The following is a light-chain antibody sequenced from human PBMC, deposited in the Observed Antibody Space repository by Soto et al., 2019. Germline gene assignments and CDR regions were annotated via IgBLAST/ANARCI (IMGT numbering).Light chain of an antibody. Sequence: EIVLTQSPGTLSLSPGERATLSCRASQTISGDLAWYQQKPGQAPRLLIYGTSTRATGVPARFSGSGSGTEFTLTISNLQSEDFAVYYCQQYNDWPPLTFGGGTKVDIK. CDR3: QQYNDWPPLT. V-gene: IGKV3-15*01. CDR1: QTISGD. J-gene: IGKJ4*01. CDR2: GTS.